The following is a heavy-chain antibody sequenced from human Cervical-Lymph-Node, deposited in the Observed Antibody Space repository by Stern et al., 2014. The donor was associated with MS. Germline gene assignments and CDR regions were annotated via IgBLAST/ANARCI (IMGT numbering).Heavy chain of an antibody. Sequence: VQLVESGRGLVKPGGTLRLSCAASGFTFTNAWMRWVRQAPRKRMEWVGRLKSKTDGGTTEYAAPVKGRFTISRDDSKNTLYLQVDSLKTEDTAMYYCTTGLACFSFYFDHWGQGTLVTVSS. CDR1: GFTFTNAW. V-gene: IGHV3-15*01. CDR2: LKSKTDGGTT. J-gene: IGHJ4*02. D-gene: IGHD3-16*02. CDR3: TTGLACFSFYFDH.